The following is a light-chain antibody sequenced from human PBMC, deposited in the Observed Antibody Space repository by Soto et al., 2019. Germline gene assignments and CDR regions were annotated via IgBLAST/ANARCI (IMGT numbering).Light chain of an antibody. CDR2: HAS. J-gene: IGKJ1*01. CDR3: QQYRTYS. V-gene: IGKV1-5*01. CDR1: ESISNW. Sequence: IPLTQSPPTLPASVGDRVTLTCRASESISNWLAWYQQRPGTAPKLLIYHASILETAVPSRFSGNGSGTEFTLTIRSLQPGDFATYYCQQYRTYSFGQGSRVEIK.